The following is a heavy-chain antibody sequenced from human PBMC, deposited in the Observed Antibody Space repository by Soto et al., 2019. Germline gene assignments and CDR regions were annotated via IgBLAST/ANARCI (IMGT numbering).Heavy chain of an antibody. CDR2: IIPILGIA. V-gene: IGHV1-69*02. CDR3: ASVDDFWSGYLDY. CDR1: GGTFSSYT. Sequence: QVQLVQSGAEVKKPGSSVKVSCKASGGTFSSYTISWVRQAPGQGLEWMGRIIPILGIANYAQKFQGRVTITADKSTSTAYMELTSLRSEDTAVYYCASVDDFWSGYLDYWGQGTLVTVSS. J-gene: IGHJ4*02. D-gene: IGHD3-3*01.